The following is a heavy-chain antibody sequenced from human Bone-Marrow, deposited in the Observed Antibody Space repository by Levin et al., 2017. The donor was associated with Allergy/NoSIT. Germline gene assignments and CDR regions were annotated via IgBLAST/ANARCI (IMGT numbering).Heavy chain of an antibody. V-gene: IGHV3-23*01. CDR1: GFIFRNYA. CDR3: AGYDTSAYHSPFDY. D-gene: IGHD3-22*01. J-gene: IGHJ4*02. CDR2: ISGSGGNT. Sequence: GGSLRLSCAASGFIFRNYAMNWVRQAPGKGLEWVSQISGSGGNTHYADSVKGRFTISRDNSKNTLYLQMNSLRVEDTAVYYCAGYDTSAYHSPFDYWGQGTLVTVSS.